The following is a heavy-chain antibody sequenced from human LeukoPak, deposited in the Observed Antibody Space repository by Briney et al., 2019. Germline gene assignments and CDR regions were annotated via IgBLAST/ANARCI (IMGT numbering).Heavy chain of an antibody. CDR3: ARPINDSSGYYLDY. CDR1: GGTFSSYA. J-gene: IGHJ4*02. CDR2: IIPIFGTA. Sequence: RRASVKVSCKASGGTFSSYAISWVRQAPGQGLEWMGGIIPIFGTANYAQKFQGRVTITADESTSTAYMELSSLRSEDTAVYYCARPINDSSGYYLDYWGQGTLVTVSS. V-gene: IGHV1-69*13. D-gene: IGHD3-22*01.